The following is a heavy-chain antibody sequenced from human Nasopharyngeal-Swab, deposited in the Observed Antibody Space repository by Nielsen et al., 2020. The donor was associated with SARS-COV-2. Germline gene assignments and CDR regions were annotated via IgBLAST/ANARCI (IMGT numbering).Heavy chain of an antibody. V-gene: IGHV3-48*02. Sequence: GGSLRLSCSASGFTFRTYSMNWVRQAPGKGLEWVAHITASSSATNYADFVRGRFTISRDNARNSLYLQMNTLRNEDTAVFYCATGRGYGFDIWGQGTMVAVSS. J-gene: IGHJ3*02. D-gene: IGHD5-18*01. CDR3: ATGRGYGFDI. CDR2: ITASSSAT. CDR1: GFTFRTYS.